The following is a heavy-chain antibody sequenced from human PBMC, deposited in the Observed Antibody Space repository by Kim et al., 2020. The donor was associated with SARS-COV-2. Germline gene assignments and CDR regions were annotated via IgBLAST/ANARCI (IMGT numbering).Heavy chain of an antibody. CDR3: ARGFPTDPKYYYDSSGYPYYYGMDV. J-gene: IGHJ6*02. D-gene: IGHD3-22*01. V-gene: IGHV4-34*01. CDR1: GGSFSGYY. CDR2: INHSGST. Sequence: SETLSLTCAVYGGSFSGYYWSWIRQPPGKGLEWIGEINHSGSTNYNPSLKSRVTISVDTSKNQFSLKLSSVTAADTAVYYCARGFPTDPKYYYDSSGYPYYYGMDVWGQGTTVTVSS.